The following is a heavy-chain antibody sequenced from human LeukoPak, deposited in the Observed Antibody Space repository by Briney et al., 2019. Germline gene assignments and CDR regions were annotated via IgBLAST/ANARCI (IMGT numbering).Heavy chain of an antibody. CDR2: IRGTGERT. CDR3: ASHFTLGWNDFFDH. Sequence: PGGSLRLSCAASGFTFSNYAMSWVRQAPGKGLEWVSAIRGTGERTWYADSVKGRFILSRDNRKNTVHLQMNSLRAGDTAVYYCASHFTLGWNDFFDHWGQGTLVTVSS. CDR1: GFTFSNYA. V-gene: IGHV3-23*01. J-gene: IGHJ4*02. D-gene: IGHD1-1*01.